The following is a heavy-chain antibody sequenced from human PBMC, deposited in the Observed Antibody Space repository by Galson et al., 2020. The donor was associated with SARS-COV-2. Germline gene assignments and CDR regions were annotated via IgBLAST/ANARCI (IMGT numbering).Heavy chain of an antibody. CDR1: GGSISSSSYY. CDR3: ARFHYGYSSSSSFDY. V-gene: IGHV4-39*01. Sequence: SETLSLTCTVSGGSISSSSYYWGWIRQPPGKGLEWIGSIYYSGSTYYNPSLKSRVTISVDTSKNQFSLKLSSVTAADTAVYYCARFHYGYSSSSSFDYWGQGTLVTVS. CDR2: IYYSGST. D-gene: IGHD6-13*01. J-gene: IGHJ4*02.